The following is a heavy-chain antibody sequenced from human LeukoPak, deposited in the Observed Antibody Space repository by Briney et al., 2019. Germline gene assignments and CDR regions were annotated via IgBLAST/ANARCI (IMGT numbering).Heavy chain of an antibody. D-gene: IGHD3-3*02. CDR1: GYSFTNFH. CDR2: VNPSGGST. CDR3: ARDAF. Sequence: GASVKVSCKTSGYSFTNFHIHWVRQAPGQGLEWMGMVNPSGGSTISAQRFQDRVNMTTDTSTRTVYIEMTGLTSDDTGIYYCARDAFWGQGTQVTVSS. J-gene: IGHJ4*02. V-gene: IGHV1-46*01.